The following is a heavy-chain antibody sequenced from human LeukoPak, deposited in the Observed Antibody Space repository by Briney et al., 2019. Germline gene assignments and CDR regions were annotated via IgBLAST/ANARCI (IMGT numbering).Heavy chain of an antibody. CDR1: GGSFSGYY. CDR2: INHSGST. Sequence: SETLSLTCAVYGGSFSGYYWSWIRQPPGKGLEWIGEINHSGSTNYNPSLKSRVTISVDTSKNQFSLKLSSVTAADTAVYYCARGIPYSTYWFDPWGQGTLVTVSP. J-gene: IGHJ5*02. D-gene: IGHD6-13*01. CDR3: ARGIPYSTYWFDP. V-gene: IGHV4-34*01.